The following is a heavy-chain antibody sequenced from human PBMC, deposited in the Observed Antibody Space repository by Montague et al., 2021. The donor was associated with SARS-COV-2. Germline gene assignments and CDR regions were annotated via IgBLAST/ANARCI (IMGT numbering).Heavy chain of an antibody. Sequence: FQILSCAASGFTVSSNYMSWVRQAPGKGLEWVSVIYSGGSTYYAVSVKGRLTISRDNSKNTLYLQMNSLRAEDTAVYYCARGYYDSSGYYATVGVHWGQGTLVTVSS. D-gene: IGHD3-22*01. CDR3: ARGYYDSSGYYATVGVH. V-gene: IGHV3-66*01. CDR1: GFTVSSNY. J-gene: IGHJ4*02. CDR2: IYSGGST.